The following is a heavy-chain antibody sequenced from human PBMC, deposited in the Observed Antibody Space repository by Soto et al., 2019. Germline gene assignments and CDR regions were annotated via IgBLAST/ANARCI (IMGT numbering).Heavy chain of an antibody. CDR3: ARGGFWGGYYYFDD. CDR1: GYNFASYW. V-gene: IGHV5-51*01. D-gene: IGHD3-3*01. CDR2: IYPGDSDT. Sequence: GESLKISCKGSGYNFASYWIGWVRQMPGKGLEWMGIIYPGDSDTRYSPSFQGQVTISADKTIKIAYLQWSTLKASDTAMYYCARGGFWGGYYYFDDWGQGTQVTVSS. J-gene: IGHJ4*02.